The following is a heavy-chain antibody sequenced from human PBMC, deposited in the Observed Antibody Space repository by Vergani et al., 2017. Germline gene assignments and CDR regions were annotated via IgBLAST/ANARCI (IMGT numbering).Heavy chain of an antibody. Sequence: EVQLVESGGDLAQPGGSLTLSCVAYGLVFSDYTMSWVRQAPGRGLEWVSGISASGAPTYYADSVKGRVTISRDNSKNTLYLQMNSLRVEDTAVYYCVKEKIVLCSYFFDAWGHGILVTVSS. J-gene: IGHJ4*01. D-gene: IGHD2/OR15-2a*01. CDR3: VKEKIVLCSYFFDA. V-gene: IGHV3-23*04. CDR2: ISASGAPT. CDR1: GLVFSDYT.